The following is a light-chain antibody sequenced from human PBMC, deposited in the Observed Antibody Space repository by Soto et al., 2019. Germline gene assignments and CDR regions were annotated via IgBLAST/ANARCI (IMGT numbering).Light chain of an antibody. CDR1: RSVSNY. CDR2: VVS. Sequence: DIQMTQSPSSLSASVGDRVIITCRASRSVSNYLSWYQQKPGKAPKLLSYVVSSLPSGVLSRCSGSGSWTDFTLTIRKLQYEDFGHYNCQQRHNIPRTFGQGTKVEFK. J-gene: IGKJ1*01. V-gene: IGKV1-39*01. CDR3: QQRHNIPRT.